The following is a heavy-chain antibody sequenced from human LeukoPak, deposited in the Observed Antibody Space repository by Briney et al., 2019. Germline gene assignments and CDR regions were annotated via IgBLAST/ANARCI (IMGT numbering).Heavy chain of an antibody. V-gene: IGHV3-74*01. D-gene: IGHD3-3*01. CDR1: GFTFSSYW. Sequence: GGSLRLSCAASGFTFSSYWMHWVRHTPGKGLVWVSRISHDGGSTSYADSVKGRFTMSRDNGKNTLYLQMNSLRAEDTAVYYCTRDPYARSGSLYYYYGMDVWGQGTTVTVSS. CDR2: ISHDGGST. J-gene: IGHJ6*02. CDR3: TRDPYARSGSLYYYYGMDV.